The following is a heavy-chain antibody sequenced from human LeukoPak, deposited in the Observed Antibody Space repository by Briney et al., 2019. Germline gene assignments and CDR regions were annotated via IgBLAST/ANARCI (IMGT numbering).Heavy chain of an antibody. Sequence: PGGSLRLSCAASGFTFSSYAMHWVRQAPGKGLEWVAVISYDGNNKYYADSVKGRFTISRDNSKNTLYLQMNSLRAEDTAVYYCARDPSTLIVGALFDYWGQGTLVTVSS. CDR1: GFTFSSYA. V-gene: IGHV3-30-3*01. CDR2: ISYDGNNK. CDR3: ARDPSTLIVGALFDY. D-gene: IGHD1-26*01. J-gene: IGHJ4*02.